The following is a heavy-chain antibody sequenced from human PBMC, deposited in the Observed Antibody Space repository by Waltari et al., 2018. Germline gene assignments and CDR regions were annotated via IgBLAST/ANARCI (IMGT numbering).Heavy chain of an antibody. D-gene: IGHD3-22*01. V-gene: IGHV3-48*01. CDR3: ARDDRYAFDI. J-gene: IGHJ3*02. CDR2: INSRISTI. Sequence: EVQLVESGGGLVQPGGSLRVSCAASGYIFSSYRMNWVRQAPGKGLEWVSYINSRISTICYADSVKGRFTISTDNAKNSLYLQMNSLRAEDTAVYYCARDDRYAFDIWGQGTMVTVSS. CDR1: GYIFSSYR.